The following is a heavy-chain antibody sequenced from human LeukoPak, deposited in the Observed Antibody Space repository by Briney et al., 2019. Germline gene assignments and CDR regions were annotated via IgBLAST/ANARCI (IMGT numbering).Heavy chain of an antibody. D-gene: IGHD6-13*01. CDR2: ISYDGSNK. Sequence: GGSLRLSCAASGFTFSSYAMHWVRQAPGKGLEWVAVISYDGSNKYYADSVKGRFTISRDNSKNTLYLQMNSLRAEDTAVYYCARDLGYSSSWHRPVRSDWFDPWGQGTLVTVSS. V-gene: IGHV3-30-3*01. CDR3: ARDLGYSSSWHRPVRSDWFDP. CDR1: GFTFSSYA. J-gene: IGHJ5*02.